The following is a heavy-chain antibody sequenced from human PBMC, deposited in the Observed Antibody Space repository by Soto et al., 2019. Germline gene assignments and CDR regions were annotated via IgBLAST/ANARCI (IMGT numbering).Heavy chain of an antibody. CDR1: GGSMSSYY. D-gene: IGHD7-27*01. Sequence: PSETLSLTCTVSGGSMSSYYSSWIRQPPGKGLEWIGYIYYSGSTNYNPSLKSRVTISVDTSKNQFSLKLSSVTAADTAVYYCARGPSGDKIDYWGQGIQVTVSS. V-gene: IGHV4-59*01. CDR3: ARGPSGDKIDY. J-gene: IGHJ4*02. CDR2: IYYSGST.